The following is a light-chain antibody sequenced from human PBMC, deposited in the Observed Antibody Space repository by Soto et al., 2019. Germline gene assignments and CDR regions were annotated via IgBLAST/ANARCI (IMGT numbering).Light chain of an antibody. CDR3: QQYNGYSRT. V-gene: IGKV1-5*01. CDR1: QTIGSS. J-gene: IGKJ1*01. CDR2: DAS. Sequence: DIQMTQSPSTLSASVGDRVTITCRASQTIGSSLAWYQQKPGKAPNLLISDASSSERGVPSRFSGSGSGTEFTLTIRSLQPDDFATYYCQQYNGYSRTFGQGTKVDIK.